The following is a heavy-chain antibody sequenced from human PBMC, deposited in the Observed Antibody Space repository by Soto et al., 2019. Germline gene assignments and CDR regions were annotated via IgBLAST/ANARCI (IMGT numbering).Heavy chain of an antibody. Sequence: EVQLVESGGGLVQPGGSLRLSCVASGFTFDTYWMHWVRQAPGKGLEWVARVHTDGSNPTYGESVKGRFTVSRDNAKSTLFLQMDSLRAEDTAFYYCTNAVDYWGQGTLVTVSS. CDR2: VHTDGSNP. J-gene: IGHJ4*02. V-gene: IGHV3-74*01. CDR1: GFTFDTYW. CDR3: TNAVDY.